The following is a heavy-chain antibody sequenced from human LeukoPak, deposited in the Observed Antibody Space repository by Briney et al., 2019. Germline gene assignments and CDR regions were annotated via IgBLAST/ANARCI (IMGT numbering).Heavy chain of an antibody. CDR3: AGGDYPFDY. Sequence: GGSLRLSCAASGFTFSSYAMSWVRQAPGKGLEWVSAISGSGGSTYYADSVKGRFTISRDNAKNSLYLQMNSLRAEDTAVYYCAGGDYPFDYWGQGTLVTVSS. J-gene: IGHJ4*02. D-gene: IGHD4-17*01. CDR1: GFTFSSYA. CDR2: ISGSGGST. V-gene: IGHV3-23*01.